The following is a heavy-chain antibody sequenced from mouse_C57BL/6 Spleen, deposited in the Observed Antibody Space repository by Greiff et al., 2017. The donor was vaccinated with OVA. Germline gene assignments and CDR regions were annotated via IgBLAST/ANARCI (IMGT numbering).Heavy chain of an antibody. V-gene: IGHV1-19*01. Sequence: EVQLQQSGPVLVKPGASVKMSCKASGYTFTDYYMNWVKQSHGKSLEWIGVINPYNGGTSYNQKFKGKATLTVDKSSSTAYMELNSLTSEDSAVYYCARYDGYYVYYAMDYWGQGTSVTGSS. D-gene: IGHD2-3*01. CDR1: GYTFTDYY. CDR2: INPYNGGT. CDR3: ARYDGYYVYYAMDY. J-gene: IGHJ4*01.